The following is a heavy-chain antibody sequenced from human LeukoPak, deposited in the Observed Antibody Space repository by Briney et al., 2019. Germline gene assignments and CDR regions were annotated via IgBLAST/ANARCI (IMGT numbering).Heavy chain of an antibody. CDR1: GGSISSSSYY. Sequence: SETLSLTCTVSGGSISSSSYYWGWIRQPPGKGLEWIGSIYYSGNTYYNPSLKSRVTISEDTSKNQFSLKLSSVTAADTAVYYCAREGGRSCDYGEPDAFDIWGQGTMVTVSS. CDR3: AREGGRSCDYGEPDAFDI. V-gene: IGHV4-39*07. D-gene: IGHD4-17*01. J-gene: IGHJ3*02. CDR2: IYYSGNT.